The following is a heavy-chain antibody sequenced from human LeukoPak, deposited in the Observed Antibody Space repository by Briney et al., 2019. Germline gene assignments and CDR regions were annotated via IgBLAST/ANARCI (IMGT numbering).Heavy chain of an antibody. D-gene: IGHD4-17*01. J-gene: IGHJ4*02. V-gene: IGHV1-69*13. Sequence: SVKVSCKASGGTFSSYAISWVRQAPGQGLEWMGGIIPIFGTANYAQKFQGRVTITADESTSTAYMELSSLRSEDTAVYYCARDTVTTFGPFDYWGQGTLVTVSS. CDR1: GGTFSSYA. CDR2: IIPIFGTA. CDR3: ARDTVTTFGPFDY.